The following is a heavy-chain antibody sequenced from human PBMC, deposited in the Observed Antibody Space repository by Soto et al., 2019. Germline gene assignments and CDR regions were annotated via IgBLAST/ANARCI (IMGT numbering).Heavy chain of an antibody. Sequence: SETLSLTCTVSGGSISSYYWSWIRQPPGKGLEWIGYIYYSGSTNYNPSLKSRVTISVDTSKNQFSLKLSSVTAADTAVYYYARGFAPDAFDIWGQGTMVTVSS. V-gene: IGHV4-59*01. CDR2: IYYSGST. D-gene: IGHD3-3*01. CDR3: ARGFAPDAFDI. CDR1: GGSISSYY. J-gene: IGHJ3*02.